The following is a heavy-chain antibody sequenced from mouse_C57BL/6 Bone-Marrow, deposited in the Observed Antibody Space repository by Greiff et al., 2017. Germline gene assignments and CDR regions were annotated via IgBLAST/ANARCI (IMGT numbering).Heavy chain of an antibody. D-gene: IGHD3-3*01. V-gene: IGHV1-55*01. CDR3: ARGAGAY. Sequence: VQLQQPGAELVKPGASVKMSCQASGFTFTSYWITWVKPRPGPGLEWIGYIYPGSGRTNYNEQFKSKATLTVDTSSSTAYMQLSSLTSEDSAVYYCARGAGAYWGQGTLVTVSA. J-gene: IGHJ3*01. CDR1: GFTFTSYW. CDR2: IYPGSGRT.